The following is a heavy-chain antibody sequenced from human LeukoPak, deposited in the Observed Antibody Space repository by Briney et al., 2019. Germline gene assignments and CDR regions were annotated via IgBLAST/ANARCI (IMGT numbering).Heavy chain of an antibody. CDR3: ARGNYDFWSGYYVGDNWFDP. D-gene: IGHD3-3*01. V-gene: IGHV4-34*01. J-gene: IGHJ5*02. CDR1: GGSFSGYY. Sequence: SETLSLTCAVYGGSFSGYYWSWIRQPPGKGLEWIGEINHSGSTNYNPSLKSRVTISVDTSKNQFSLKLSSVTAADTAVYYCARGNYDFWSGYYVGDNWFDPWGQGTLVTVSS. CDR2: INHSGST.